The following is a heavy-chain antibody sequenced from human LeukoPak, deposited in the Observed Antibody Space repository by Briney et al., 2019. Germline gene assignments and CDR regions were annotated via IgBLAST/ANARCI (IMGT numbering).Heavy chain of an antibody. J-gene: IGHJ4*02. Sequence: PGGSLRLSCAASGFRFSNYPMNWVRQAPGKGLEWVSTISGSGSSTHYAGSVTGRFTISRDSSKNTLYLQMNSLRADDTAVYYCAKRSGTYYTSFDYWGQGTLVTVSS. CDR3: AKRSGTYYTSFDY. D-gene: IGHD3-10*01. CDR2: ISGSGSST. CDR1: GFRFSNYP. V-gene: IGHV3-23*01.